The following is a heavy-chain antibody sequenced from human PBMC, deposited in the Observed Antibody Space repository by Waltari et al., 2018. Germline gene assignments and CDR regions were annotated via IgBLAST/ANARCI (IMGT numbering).Heavy chain of an antibody. CDR2: IRYDGSNK. D-gene: IGHD6-19*01. CDR3: AKDSIAVAGIDY. CDR1: GFTFSSYG. J-gene: IGHJ4*02. Sequence: QVQLVESGGGVVQPGGSLRLSCAASGFTFSSYGMHWVRQAPGKGLDWVAFIRYDGSNKYYADSVKGRFTISRDNSKNTLYLQMNSRRAEDTAVYYCAKDSIAVAGIDYWGQGTLVTVSS. V-gene: IGHV3-30*02.